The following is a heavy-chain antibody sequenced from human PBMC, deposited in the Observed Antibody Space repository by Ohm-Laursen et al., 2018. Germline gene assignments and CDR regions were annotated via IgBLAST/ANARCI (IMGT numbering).Heavy chain of an antibody. J-gene: IGHJ4*02. Sequence: SLRLSCSASGFTFSISGMTWVRQAPGKGLEWVSGISVSGSSTDDADSVKGRFTISRENSKNTLYLQMNSLRAEDTAVYYCAKTVSGYDFDYWGQGTLVTVSS. V-gene: IGHV3-23*01. CDR2: ISVSGSST. CDR1: GFTFSISG. CDR3: AKTVSGYDFDY. D-gene: IGHD5-12*01.